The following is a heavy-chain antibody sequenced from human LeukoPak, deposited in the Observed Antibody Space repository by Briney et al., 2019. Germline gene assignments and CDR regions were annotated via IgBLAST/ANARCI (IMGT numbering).Heavy chain of an antibody. CDR2: VSGSGTGA. J-gene: IGHJ1*01. V-gene: IGHV3-23*01. CDR3: AKVSVVPAAHAEYFQY. D-gene: IGHD2-2*01. CDR1: GLTFSSYW. Sequence: PGGSLRLSCVASGLTFSSYWMSWVRQAPGRGLEWVSVVSGSGTGAFYADAVKGRFTISRDNSKNTVFLQMNSLRAEDTAVYYCAKVSVVPAAHAEYFQYWGQGTLVTVSS.